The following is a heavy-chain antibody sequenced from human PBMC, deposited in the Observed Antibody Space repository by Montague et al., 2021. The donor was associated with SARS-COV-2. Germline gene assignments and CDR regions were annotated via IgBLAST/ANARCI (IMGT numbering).Heavy chain of an antibody. D-gene: IGHD4-17*01. CDR2: IWYDGSNK. J-gene: IGHJ3*02. Sequence: SLRLSCAASGFTFSSYGTHWVRQAPGKGLEWVAVIWYDGSNKYYADSVKGRFTISRDNSKNTLYLQMNSLRAEDTAVYYCAKAYYGDYLIDAFDIWGQGTMVTVSS. CDR1: GFTFSSYG. CDR3: AKAYYGDYLIDAFDI. V-gene: IGHV3-33*06.